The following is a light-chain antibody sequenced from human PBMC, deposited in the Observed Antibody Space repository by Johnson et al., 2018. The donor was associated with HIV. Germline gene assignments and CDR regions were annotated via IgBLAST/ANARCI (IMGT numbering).Light chain of an antibody. CDR2: ENN. V-gene: IGLV1-51*02. CDR1: NSNIGNNY. J-gene: IGLJ1*01. CDR3: GTWDSSLSVYV. Sequence: QLVLTQPPSVSAAPGQKVTISCSGSNSNIGNNYVSWYQQLPGAAPKLLIYENNKRPSGIPDRFSGSKSGTSATLGITGLQTGDEADCYCGTWDSSLSVYVFGTGTKVTDL.